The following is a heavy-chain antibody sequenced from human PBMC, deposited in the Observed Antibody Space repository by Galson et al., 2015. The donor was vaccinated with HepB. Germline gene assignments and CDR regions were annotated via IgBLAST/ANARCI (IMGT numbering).Heavy chain of an antibody. CDR3: ARRGDWNYDY. D-gene: IGHD1-7*01. CDR1: GYSFTTYW. J-gene: IGHJ4*02. V-gene: IGHV5-51*01. Sequence: QSGAEVKKPGESLKISCTGSGYSFTTYWIGWVRQMPGKGLEWMGIIYPSNSDTRYSPSFQGQVTISADKSISTAYLQWSSLKASDTAIYFCARRGDWNYDYWGQGTIITVSS. CDR2: IYPSNSDT.